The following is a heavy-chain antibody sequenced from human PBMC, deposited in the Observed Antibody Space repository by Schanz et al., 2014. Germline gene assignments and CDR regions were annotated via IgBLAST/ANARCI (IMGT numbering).Heavy chain of an antibody. V-gene: IGHV1-69*04. CDR2: IIPILGIA. D-gene: IGHD3-22*01. J-gene: IGHJ4*02. CDR1: GGTFSSYA. CDR3: ARDYYDSSGYYYCDY. Sequence: QVQLVQSGAEVKKPGSPVKVSCKSSGGTFSSYAISWVRQAPGQGLEWMGRIIPILGIATYAQKFQGRLTITADKSTSTAYMELSSLRSEDTAMYYCARDYYDSSGYYYCDYWGQGTLXIVSS.